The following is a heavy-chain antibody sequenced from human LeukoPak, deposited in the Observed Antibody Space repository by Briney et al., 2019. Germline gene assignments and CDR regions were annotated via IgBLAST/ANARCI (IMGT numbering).Heavy chain of an antibody. CDR3: AKDIVVVPGATYFDY. Sequence: GSLRLSCAASGFIFNTYAMSWVRQAPGKGLVWVSAISGSGSSTYYADSVKGRFTISRDNCKNTLYLQMNSLRAEDTAVYYCAKDIVVVPGATYFDYWGQGTLVTVSS. J-gene: IGHJ4*02. D-gene: IGHD2-2*01. CDR2: ISGSGSST. V-gene: IGHV3-23*01. CDR1: GFIFNTYA.